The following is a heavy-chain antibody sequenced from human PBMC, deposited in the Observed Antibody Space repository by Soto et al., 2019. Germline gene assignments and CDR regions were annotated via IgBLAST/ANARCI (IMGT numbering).Heavy chain of an antibody. V-gene: IGHV4-31*03. CDR2: MCYSGST. CDR3: ASRDYGYTFNI. Sequence: PSETLSLTCTVSGGSVTGGGFCWSWTRQHPGEGLEFIGYMCYSGSTNYNPSLKSRVAISIDTSKNQFSLTLTFVTAADTAVYYCASRDYGYTFNIWGQGTMVTVSS. CDR1: GGSVTGGGFC. J-gene: IGHJ3*02. D-gene: IGHD4-17*01.